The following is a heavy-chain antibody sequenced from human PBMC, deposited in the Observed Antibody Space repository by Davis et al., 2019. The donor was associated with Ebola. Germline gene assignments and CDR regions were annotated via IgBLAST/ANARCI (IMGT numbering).Heavy chain of an antibody. J-gene: IGHJ4*02. CDR1: GFTFSSNW. CDR2: INSDGSIT. V-gene: IGHV3-74*01. Sequence: PGGSLRLSCAASGFTFSSNWMHWVRQAPGKGLVWVSRINSDGSITSYADSVKGRFTISRDNAKNTLYLQMNGLRAEDTAVYYCARSSYQPDYWGQGTLVTVSS. CDR3: ARSSYQPDY. D-gene: IGHD2-2*01.